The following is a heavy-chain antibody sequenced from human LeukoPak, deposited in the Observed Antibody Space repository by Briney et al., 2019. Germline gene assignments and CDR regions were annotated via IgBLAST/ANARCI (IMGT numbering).Heavy chain of an antibody. D-gene: IGHD3-16*01. J-gene: IGHJ4*02. CDR3: AKSLEYPHDWGDS. V-gene: IGHV3-23*01. Sequence: PGGSLRLSCVVSGFTFSNYAMSWVRQAPGKGLEWVSTISGSGESTYYADSVKGRFTISRDNSKNTLYLQMNSLRAEDTAVYYCAKSLEYPHDWGDSWGQGTLVLVSS. CDR1: GFTFSNYA. CDR2: ISGSGEST.